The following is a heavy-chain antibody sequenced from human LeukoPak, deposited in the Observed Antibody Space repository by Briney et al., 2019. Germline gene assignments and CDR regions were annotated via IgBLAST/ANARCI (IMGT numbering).Heavy chain of an antibody. CDR2: INHSGST. Sequence: SETLSLTCAVYGGSFSGYYWSWIRQPPGKGLEWIGEINHSGSTNYNPSLKSRVTISVDTSKNQFSLKLSSVTAADTAVYYCVGEPRITMVRGVKNWFDPWGQGTLVTVSS. CDR1: GGSFSGYY. D-gene: IGHD3-10*01. V-gene: IGHV4-34*01. CDR3: VGEPRITMVRGVKNWFDP. J-gene: IGHJ5*02.